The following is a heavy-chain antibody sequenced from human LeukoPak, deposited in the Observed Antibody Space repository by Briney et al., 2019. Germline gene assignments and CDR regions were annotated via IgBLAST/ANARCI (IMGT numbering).Heavy chain of an antibody. Sequence: KTGGSLRLSCAASGFTFSNYGIHWVRQAPGKGLEWVSSISSSSSYIYYADSVKGRFTISRDNAKNSLYLQMNSLRAEDTAVYYCASEIYQYCSSTSCHPYHGYWGQGTLVTVSS. D-gene: IGHD2-2*01. CDR1: GFTFSNYG. CDR2: ISSSSSYI. J-gene: IGHJ4*02. CDR3: ASEIYQYCSSTSCHPYHGY. V-gene: IGHV3-21*01.